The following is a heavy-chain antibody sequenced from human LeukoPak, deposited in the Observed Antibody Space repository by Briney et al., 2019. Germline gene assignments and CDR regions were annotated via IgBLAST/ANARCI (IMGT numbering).Heavy chain of an antibody. CDR3: ARDRH. CDR1: GFTFSIYA. Sequence: GGSLRLSCAASGFTFSIYAMSWVRQTPGKGLEWVSTISGSGTSTYYADSVKGRFTVSRDNAKNSLYLQMNSLRAEDTAVYYCARDRHWGQGTLVTVSS. J-gene: IGHJ4*02. CDR2: ISGSGTST. V-gene: IGHV3-23*01.